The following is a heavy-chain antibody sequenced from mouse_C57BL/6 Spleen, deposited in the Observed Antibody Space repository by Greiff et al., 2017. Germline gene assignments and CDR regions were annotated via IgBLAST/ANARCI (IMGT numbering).Heavy chain of an antibody. CDR2: IDPENGDT. J-gene: IGHJ3*01. D-gene: IGHD1-1*01. CDR1: GFNIKDDY. Sequence: VQLQQSGAELVRPGASVKLSCTASGFNIKDDYMHWVKQRPEQGLEWIGWIDPENGDTEYASKFQGKATITADTSSNTAYLQLSSLTSEDTAVYYWTTVVAFAYWGQGTLVTVSA. V-gene: IGHV14-4*01. CDR3: TTVVAFAY.